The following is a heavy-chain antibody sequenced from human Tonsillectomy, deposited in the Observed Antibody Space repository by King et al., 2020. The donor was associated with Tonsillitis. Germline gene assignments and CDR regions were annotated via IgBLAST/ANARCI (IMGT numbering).Heavy chain of an antibody. D-gene: IGHD5-18*01. V-gene: IGHV4-59*01. CDR1: GGSISSYY. Sequence: QLQESGPGLVKPSETLSLTCTVSGGSISSYYWSWIRQPPGKGLDWIGYIYYSGSTNYNPSLKSRVTISVDTSKNQFSLKLSSVTAADTAVYYCARVDTATLGAFDIWGQGTMVTVSS. CDR2: IYYSGST. J-gene: IGHJ3*02. CDR3: ARVDTATLGAFDI.